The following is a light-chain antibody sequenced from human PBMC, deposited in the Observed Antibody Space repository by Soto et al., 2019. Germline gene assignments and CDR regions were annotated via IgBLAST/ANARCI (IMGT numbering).Light chain of an antibody. CDR2: DAS. J-gene: IGKJ1*01. CDR3: LQYHNLWA. V-gene: IGKV1D-13*01. CDR1: QGISSA. Sequence: AIQMTHAPSSLSASVVDRVTITCRASQGISSALAWYQQKPGKAPKLLIYDASSLESGVPSRFSGSGSGTDFTLTISSLQSEDFTVYACLQYHNLWAVGQGTKVDIK.